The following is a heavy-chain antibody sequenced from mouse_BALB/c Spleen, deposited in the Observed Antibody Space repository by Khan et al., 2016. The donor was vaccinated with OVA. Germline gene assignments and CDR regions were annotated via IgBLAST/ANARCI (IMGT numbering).Heavy chain of an antibody. CDR2: ISSGDIT. V-gene: IGHV5-6-5*01. CDR1: GFTFSNYA. CDR3: ARDYWIAY. Sequence: EVELVESGGGLVKPGGSLKLSCSASGFTFSNYAMSWVRQSPEKRLEWVASISSGDITYYPDSVKGRFTISRDNARNILYLKMGSRRSEDTAMYYCARDYWIAYWGQGTLVTVSA. J-gene: IGHJ3*01.